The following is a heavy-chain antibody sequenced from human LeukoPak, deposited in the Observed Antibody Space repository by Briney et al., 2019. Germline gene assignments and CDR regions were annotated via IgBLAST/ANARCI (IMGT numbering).Heavy chain of an antibody. CDR1: GFTFSGSG. CDR3: TRVQAGRAGLMDV. Sequence: GGSLRLSCAASGFTFSGSGVHWVRQAPGEGLVWVSRIDPDGSTTNYADSVKGRFTTSRDNAKNTLYLQMNSLRAEDTALYYCTRVQAGRAGLMDVWGRGTTVTVSS. CDR2: IDPDGSTT. J-gene: IGHJ6*02. D-gene: IGHD6-13*01. V-gene: IGHV3-74*01.